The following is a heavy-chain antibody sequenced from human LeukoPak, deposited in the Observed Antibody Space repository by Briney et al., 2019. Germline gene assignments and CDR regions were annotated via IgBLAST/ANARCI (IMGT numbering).Heavy chain of an antibody. CDR1: GGSISRGDYY. CDR2: IYYSGST. D-gene: IGHD3-10*01. V-gene: IGHV4-30-4*01. Sequence: SETLSLTCTVSGGSISRGDYYWSWIRQPPGKGLEWIGYIYYSGSTNYNPSLKSRVTISVDTSKNQFSLKLSSVTAADTAVYYCARGPSSYPLDYWGQGTLVTVSS. J-gene: IGHJ4*02. CDR3: ARGPSSYPLDY.